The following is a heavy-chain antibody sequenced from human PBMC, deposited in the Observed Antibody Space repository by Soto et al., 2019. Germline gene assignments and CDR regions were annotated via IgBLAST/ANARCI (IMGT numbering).Heavy chain of an antibody. V-gene: IGHV4-59*01. J-gene: IGHJ4*02. D-gene: IGHD2-21*02. CDR3: AAELYERGDCCHFDY. CDR2: IYYSGST. CDR1: GGSISSYY. Sequence: SETLSLTCTVSGGSISSYYWSWIRQPPGKGLEWIGYIYYSGSTNYNPSLKSRVTISVDTSKNQFSLKLSSVTAADTAVYYCAAELYERGDCCHFDYWGQGTLVTVSS.